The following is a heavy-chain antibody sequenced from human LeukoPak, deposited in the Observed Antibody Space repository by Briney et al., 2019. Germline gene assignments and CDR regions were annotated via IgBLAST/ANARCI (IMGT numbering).Heavy chain of an antibody. Sequence: SETLSLTCAVYGGSFRGYYWSWIRQPPGKGLDWIGEINHSGSTNYNPSLKSRVTISVDTSKNQFSLKLSSVTAADTAVYYCARKRITMVRGAGNWFDPWGQGTLVTVSS. CDR3: ARKRITMVRGAGNWFDP. CDR1: GGSFRGYY. CDR2: INHSGST. J-gene: IGHJ5*02. D-gene: IGHD3-10*01. V-gene: IGHV4-34*01.